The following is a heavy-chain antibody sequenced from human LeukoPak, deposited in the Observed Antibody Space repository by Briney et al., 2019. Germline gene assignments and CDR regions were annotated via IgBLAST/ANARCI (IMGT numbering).Heavy chain of an antibody. CDR2: INPSGGST. J-gene: IGHJ5*02. Sequence: ASVKVSCKASGYTFTSYYMHWVRQAPGQGLEWMGIINPSGGSTSYAQKFQGRVTMTRDMSTSTVYMELSSLRSEDTAVYYCARGGIVVVPAAKGGLDPWGQGTLVTVSS. D-gene: IGHD2-2*01. CDR1: GYTFTSYY. V-gene: IGHV1-46*01. CDR3: ARGGIVVVPAAKGGLDP.